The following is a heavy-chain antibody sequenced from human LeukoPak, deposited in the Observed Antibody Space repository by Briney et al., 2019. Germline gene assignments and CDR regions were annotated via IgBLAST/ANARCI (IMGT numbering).Heavy chain of an antibody. Sequence: SETLSLTCTVSGGSISSSSHYWGWIRQPPGKGLEWIGSIYYSGSTYYNPSLKSRVTISVDTSKNQFSLKLSSVTAADTAVYYCARPVRTSTVGSWRDWGQGTLVTVSS. J-gene: IGHJ4*02. V-gene: IGHV4-39*01. CDR3: ARPVRTSTVGSWRD. CDR1: GGSISSSSHY. CDR2: IYYSGST. D-gene: IGHD3-10*01.